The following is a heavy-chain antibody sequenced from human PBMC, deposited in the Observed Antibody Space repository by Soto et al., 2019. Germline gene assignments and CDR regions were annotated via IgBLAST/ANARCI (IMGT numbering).Heavy chain of an antibody. D-gene: IGHD3-3*01. V-gene: IGHV4-59*01. CDR3: ARGGYDFWSGYRLNY. CDR2: IYYSGST. J-gene: IGHJ4*02. Sequence: SETLSLTCTVSGGSISSYYWSWIRQPPGKGLEWIGYIYYSGSTNYNPSLKSRVTISVDTSKNQFSLKLSSVTAADTAVYYCARGGYDFWSGYRLNYWGQGTLVTVSS. CDR1: GGSISSYY.